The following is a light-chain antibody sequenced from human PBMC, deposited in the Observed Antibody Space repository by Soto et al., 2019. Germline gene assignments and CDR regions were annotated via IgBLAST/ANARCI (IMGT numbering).Light chain of an antibody. CDR1: QSVPRNY. J-gene: IGKJ1*01. CDR3: HQYGSSPRT. CDR2: GAS. Sequence: EIVLTQSPGTLSLSPGERATLSCRASQSVPRNYLAWYQQRPGQAPRLLIYGASSRATGISDRFSGSGSGTDFTLTISRLEPEDFAVYYCHQYGSSPRTFGQGTKVDIK. V-gene: IGKV3-20*01.